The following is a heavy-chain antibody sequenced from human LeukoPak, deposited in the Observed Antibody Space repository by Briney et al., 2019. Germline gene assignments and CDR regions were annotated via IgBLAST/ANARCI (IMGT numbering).Heavy chain of an antibody. CDR3: AREGVGGTLKYQLLKYWFDP. D-gene: IGHD2-2*01. CDR1: GGTFSSYA. J-gene: IGHJ5*02. CDR2: IISIFGTV. Sequence: SVKVSCKASGGTFSSYAINWVRQAPGQGLEWMGGIISIFGTVNYAQKFQGRVTIAADESTSTAYMELSSLRSEDTAVYYCAREGVGGTLKYQLLKYWFDPWGQGTLVTVSS. V-gene: IGHV1-69*13.